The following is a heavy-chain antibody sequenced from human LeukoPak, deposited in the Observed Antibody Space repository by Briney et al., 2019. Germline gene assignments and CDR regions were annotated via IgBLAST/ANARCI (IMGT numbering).Heavy chain of an antibody. V-gene: IGHV4-39*07. CDR1: GGSISSSSYY. Sequence: PSETLSLTCTVSGGSISSSSYYWGWIRQPPGKGLEWIGSIYYSGSTYYNPSLKSRVTISVDTSKNQFSLKLSSVTAADTAVYYCARGDYYDSSGFDIWGQGTMVTVSS. CDR2: IYYSGST. D-gene: IGHD3-22*01. CDR3: ARGDYYDSSGFDI. J-gene: IGHJ3*02.